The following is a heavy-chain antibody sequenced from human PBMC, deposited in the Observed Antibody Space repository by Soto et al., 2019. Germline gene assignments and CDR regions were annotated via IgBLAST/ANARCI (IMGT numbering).Heavy chain of an antibody. CDR3: ARDEGYCSGGSCRGYNYYYMDV. CDR2: INSISTTT. CDR1: GFTFSINT. D-gene: IGHD2-15*01. V-gene: IGHV3-48*01. Sequence: PGGSLRLSCAASGFTFSINTMNWFRQAPGKGLEWVSYINSISTTTYYADSVRGRFTISRDNAKNSLYLQMNSLRAEDTAVYYCARDEGYCSGGSCRGYNYYYMDVWGKGTTVTVAS. J-gene: IGHJ6*03.